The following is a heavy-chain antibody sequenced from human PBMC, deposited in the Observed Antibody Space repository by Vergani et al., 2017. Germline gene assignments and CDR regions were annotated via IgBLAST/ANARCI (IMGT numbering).Heavy chain of an antibody. Sequence: QVQLQQWGAGLLKPSETLSLTCAVYGGSFSGYYWSWIRQPPGKGLELIGEINHSGSTNYNPSLKSRVTISVDTSKNQFSLKLSSVTAADTAVYYCARYGDYGDDAFDIWGQGTMVTVSS. CDR3: ARYGDYGDDAFDI. CDR1: GGSFSGYY. V-gene: IGHV4-34*01. CDR2: INHSGST. D-gene: IGHD4-17*01. J-gene: IGHJ3*02.